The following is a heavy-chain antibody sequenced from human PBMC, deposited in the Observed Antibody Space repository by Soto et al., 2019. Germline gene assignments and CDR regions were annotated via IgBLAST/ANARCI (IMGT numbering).Heavy chain of an antibody. CDR3: ARKFGYSSGWYYFDY. J-gene: IGHJ4*02. CDR1: GYTFTSYG. D-gene: IGHD6-19*01. Sequence: ASVKVSCKASGYTFTSYGISWVRQAPGQGLEWMGWISAYNGNTNYAQKLQGRVTMTTDTSTSTAYMELRCLRSDDTAVYYCARKFGYSSGWYYFDYWGQGTLGTSPQ. V-gene: IGHV1-18*04. CDR2: ISAYNGNT.